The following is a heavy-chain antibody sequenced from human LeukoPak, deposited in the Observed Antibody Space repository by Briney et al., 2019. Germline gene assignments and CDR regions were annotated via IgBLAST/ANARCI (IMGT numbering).Heavy chain of an antibody. V-gene: IGHV3-23*01. CDR1: GFTFSTYS. CDR3: AKVSFDKSGHYLVNLDY. Sequence: PGGSLRLSCAASGFTFSTYSMSWVRQAPGKGLEWVSVIGNTGGNTYYADSVKGRFTISRDNSKTTLYLQMNSLRVEDTAVYFCAKVSFDKSGHYLVNLDYWGQGTLVTVSS. CDR2: IGNTGGNT. J-gene: IGHJ4*02. D-gene: IGHD3-22*01.